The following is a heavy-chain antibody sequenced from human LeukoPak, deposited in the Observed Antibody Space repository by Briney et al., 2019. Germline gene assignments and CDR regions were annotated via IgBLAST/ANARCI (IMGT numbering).Heavy chain of an antibody. D-gene: IGHD3-3*01. CDR1: GYTFTGYY. J-gene: IGHJ4*02. Sequence: ASVKVSCKGSGYTFTGYYMHWVRQAPGQGLEWMGWINPNSGGTNYAQKFQGWVTMTRDTSISTAYMELSRLRSDDTAVYYCARRGGGTYYDFWSGYYTDLNYFDYWGQGTLVTVSS. CDR2: INPNSGGT. V-gene: IGHV1-2*04. CDR3: ARRGGGTYYDFWSGYYTDLNYFDY.